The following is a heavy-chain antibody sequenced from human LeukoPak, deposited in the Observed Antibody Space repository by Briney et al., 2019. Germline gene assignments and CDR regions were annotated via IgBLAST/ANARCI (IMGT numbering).Heavy chain of an antibody. CDR3: AKGRDYYDKIDEFDY. J-gene: IGHJ4*02. D-gene: IGHD3-22*01. CDR2: IWYDGSNK. V-gene: IGHV3-33*06. Sequence: PGGSLRLSCAASGFTFSSYGMHWVRQAPGKGLEWVAVIWYDGSNKYYADSVKGRFTISRDNSKNTLYLQMNSLRAEDTAVYYCAKGRDYYDKIDEFDYWDQGTLVTVSS. CDR1: GFTFSSYG.